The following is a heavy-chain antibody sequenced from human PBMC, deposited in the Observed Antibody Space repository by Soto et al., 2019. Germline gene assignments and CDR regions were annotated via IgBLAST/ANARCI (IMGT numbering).Heavy chain of an antibody. CDR3: ARPYTSSWPYNWFDP. J-gene: IGHJ5*02. V-gene: IGHV5-51*01. D-gene: IGHD6-13*01. Sequence: GESLKISCMGSGYKVSTWHNFTSYWIAWVRQMPGEGLEWMGIIYPGDSDTRYSPSFQGQVTISADKSINSVYLQWSSLKASDTATYYCARPYTSSWPYNWFDPWGQGTLVTVSS. CDR1: GYKVSTWHNFTSYW. CDR2: IYPGDSDT.